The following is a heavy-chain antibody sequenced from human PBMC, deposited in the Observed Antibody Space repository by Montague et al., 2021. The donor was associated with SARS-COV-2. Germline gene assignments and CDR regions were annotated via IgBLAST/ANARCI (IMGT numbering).Heavy chain of an antibody. CDR1: GDSISNYH. Sequence: SETLSLTCTVSGDSISNYHWNWIRQPPGKGLEWIAYIYYSGSTNYNPSLQSRVTISVDTSRNQFSLRLTSVTAADTAVYYCARQLRVRRTWQVGDYNHYGMDVWGQGTTVSVSS. CDR3: ARQLRVRRTWQVGDYNHYGMDV. CDR2: IYYSGST. J-gene: IGHJ6*02. D-gene: IGHD3-10*01. V-gene: IGHV4-59*08.